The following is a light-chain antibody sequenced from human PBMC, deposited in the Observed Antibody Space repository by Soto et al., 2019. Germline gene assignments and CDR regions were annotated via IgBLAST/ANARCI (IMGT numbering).Light chain of an antibody. Sequence: EIVLTQSPGTLSLSPGESATLSCRASQSVASNYLAWYQQKPGQAPRLLIYGASRRATGVPDRFSGGGSGTDFTLTISRLEPEDFAVYYCQQYGTLSGTFGQGTKVEIK. CDR1: QSVASNY. CDR2: GAS. CDR3: QQYGTLSGT. V-gene: IGKV3-20*01. J-gene: IGKJ1*01.